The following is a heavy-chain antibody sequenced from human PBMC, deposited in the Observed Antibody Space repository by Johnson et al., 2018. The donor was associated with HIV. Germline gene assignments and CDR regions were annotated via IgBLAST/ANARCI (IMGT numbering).Heavy chain of an antibody. CDR3: ATLGVVIATRDAFDI. CDR2: INWTGGST. D-gene: IGHD2-21*01. Sequence: VQLVESGGGLVQPGRSLRLSCAASGFTFDDYAMHWVRQAPGQGLEWVSGINWTGGSTGYADSVKGRFTISRDNAKNALYLQMNSLRAEDKAVYYCATLGVVIATRDAFDIWGQGTMVTVSS. CDR1: GFTFDDYA. J-gene: IGHJ3*02. V-gene: IGHV3-20*04.